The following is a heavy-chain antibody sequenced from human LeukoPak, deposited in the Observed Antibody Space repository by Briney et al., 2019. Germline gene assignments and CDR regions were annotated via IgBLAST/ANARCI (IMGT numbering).Heavy chain of an antibody. CDR2: IYHSGST. V-gene: IGHV4-38-2*01. D-gene: IGHD3-22*01. J-gene: IGHJ4*02. CDR3: ARGRIDYFDSSGYSGYFDY. Sequence: PSETLSLTCAVSGYSISSGYYWGWIRQPPGEGLEGIGSIYHSGSTYYNPSLKSRVTISVDTSQNQFSLKLSSVPAADTAVYYCARGRIDYFDSSGYSGYFDYWGQGTLVSVSS. CDR1: GYSISSGYY.